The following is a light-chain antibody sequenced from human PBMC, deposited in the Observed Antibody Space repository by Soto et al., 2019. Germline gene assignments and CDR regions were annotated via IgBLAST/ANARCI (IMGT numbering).Light chain of an antibody. V-gene: IGKV3D-20*02. Sequence: EIVLTQSPGTLSLSPGERATLSCRASQYVSSSSLAWYQQKRGQAPRLLIHDASSRATGIPDRFSGSGSGTDFTLTISSLQPEDFATYYCQQSYSSPPTFGQGTKVDI. CDR1: QYVSSSS. CDR2: DAS. CDR3: QQSYSSPPT. J-gene: IGKJ1*01.